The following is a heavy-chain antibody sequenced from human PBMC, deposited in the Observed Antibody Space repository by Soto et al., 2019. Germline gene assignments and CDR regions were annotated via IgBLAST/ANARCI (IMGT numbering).Heavy chain of an antibody. D-gene: IGHD3-16*01. Sequence: SETLSLTCTVSGGSISSSSYYWGWIGQPPGKGLEWIGSIYYSGSTYYNPSLKSRVTISVDTSKNQFSLKLSSVTAADTAVYYCARLRSIYDYVWGSPRYGMDVWGQGTTVTVYS. V-gene: IGHV4-39*01. CDR2: IYYSGST. J-gene: IGHJ6*02. CDR1: GGSISSSSYY. CDR3: ARLRSIYDYVWGSPRYGMDV.